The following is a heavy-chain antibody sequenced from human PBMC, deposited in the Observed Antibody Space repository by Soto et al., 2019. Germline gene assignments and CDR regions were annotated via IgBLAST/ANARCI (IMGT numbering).Heavy chain of an antibody. CDR2: INHSGST. CDR3: ARGRRGSYLRLDP. Sequence: SETLSLTCAVYGGSFSGYYWSWIRQPPGKGLEWIGEINHSGSTNYNPSLKSRVTISVDTSKNQFSLKLSSVTAADTAVYYCARGRRGSYLRLDPWGQGTMVTVYS. D-gene: IGHD1-26*01. J-gene: IGHJ5*02. CDR1: GGSFSGYY. V-gene: IGHV4-34*01.